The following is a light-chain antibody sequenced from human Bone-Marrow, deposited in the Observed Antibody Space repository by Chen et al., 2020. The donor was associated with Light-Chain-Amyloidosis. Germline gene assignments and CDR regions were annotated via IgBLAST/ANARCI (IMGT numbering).Light chain of an antibody. CDR1: QTISSNY. V-gene: IGKV3-20*01. CDR2: GSS. Sequence: EIVLTQSPGTLSLSPGVGANLSCRAIQTISSNYLTWYQQNFGQAHRLLIYGSSSRADGIPDRFTGSGSGTEFTLTINRLEPEDFAMYYCQQYGTSPLTFGGGTKVEIK. CDR3: QQYGTSPLT. J-gene: IGKJ4*01.